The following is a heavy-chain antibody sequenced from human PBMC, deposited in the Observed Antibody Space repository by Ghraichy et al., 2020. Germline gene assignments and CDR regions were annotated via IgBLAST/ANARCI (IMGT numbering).Heavy chain of an antibody. CDR1: GFTFSKYV. Sequence: GGSLRLSCAASGFTFSKYVMNWVRQAPGKGLEWVSAIGGSDGTTFYANSVKGRFTISRDNSKNTLYLQMNSLRADDTAVYYCTKRCDSRGHYYIDFWGQGTLVTVSS. D-gene: IGHD3-22*01. CDR3: TKRCDSRGHYYIDF. V-gene: IGHV3-23*01. J-gene: IGHJ4*02. CDR2: IGGSDGTT.